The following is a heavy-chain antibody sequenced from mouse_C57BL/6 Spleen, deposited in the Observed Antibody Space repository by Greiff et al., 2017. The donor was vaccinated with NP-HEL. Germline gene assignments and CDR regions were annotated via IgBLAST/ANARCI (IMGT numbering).Heavy chain of an antibody. CDR2: IRLKSDNYAT. J-gene: IGHJ3*01. D-gene: IGHD2-3*01. V-gene: IGHV6-3*01. CDR1: GFTFSNYW. Sequence: EVQLVESGGGLVQPGGSMKLSCVASGFTFSNYWMNWVRQSPEKGLEWVAQIRLKSDNYATHYAESVKGRFTISRDDSKSSVYLQMNNLSAEDTGIYYCTVYDGYGIAYWGQGTLVTVSA. CDR3: TVYDGYGIAY.